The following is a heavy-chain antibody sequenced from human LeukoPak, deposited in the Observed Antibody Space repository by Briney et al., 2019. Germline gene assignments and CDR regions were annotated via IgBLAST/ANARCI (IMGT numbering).Heavy chain of an antibody. CDR1: GFTFSSYA. D-gene: IGHD3-16*01. V-gene: IGHV3-30*14. CDR2: ISYDGSNK. CDR3: ARAVVLGAPDTDYFDY. J-gene: IGHJ4*02. Sequence: GGSLRLSCAASGFTFSSYAMHWVRQAPGKGLEWVAVISYDGSNKYYADSVKGRFTISRDNSKNTLYLQMHSLTVEDTAVYYCARAVVLGAPDTDYFDYWGQGTLVTVSS.